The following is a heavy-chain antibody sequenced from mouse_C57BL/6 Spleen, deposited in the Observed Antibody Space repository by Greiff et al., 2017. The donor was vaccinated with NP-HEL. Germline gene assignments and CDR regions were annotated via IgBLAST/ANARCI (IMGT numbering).Heavy chain of an antibody. CDR1: GFTFSDYY. CDR2: INYDGSST. J-gene: IGHJ4*01. V-gene: IGHV5-16*01. CDR3: ATYYSNYYYAMDY. Sequence: VVESEGGLVQPGSSMKLSCTASGFTFSDYYMAWVRQVPEKGLEWVANINYDGSSTYYLDSLKSRFIISRDNAKNILYLQMSSLKSEDTATYYCATYYSNYYYAMDYWGQGTSVTVSS. D-gene: IGHD2-5*01.